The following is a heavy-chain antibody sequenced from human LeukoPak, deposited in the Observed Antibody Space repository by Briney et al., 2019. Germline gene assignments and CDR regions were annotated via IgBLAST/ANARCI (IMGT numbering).Heavy chain of an antibody. D-gene: IGHD3-3*01. CDR2: TYYSGST. V-gene: IGHV4-39*01. Sequence: SETLSLTCTVSGGSISSSSYYWGWIRQPPGKGLEWIGSTYYSGSTYYNPSLKSRVTISVDTSKNQFSLKLSSVTAADTAVYYCARGSTNYDFWSGYYTDYYYYYMDVWGKGTTVTVSS. CDR3: ARGSTNYDFWSGYYTDYYYYYMDV. CDR1: GGSISSSSYY. J-gene: IGHJ6*03.